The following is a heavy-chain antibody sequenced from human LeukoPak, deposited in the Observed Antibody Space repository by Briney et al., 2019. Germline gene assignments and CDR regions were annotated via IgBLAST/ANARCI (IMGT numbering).Heavy chain of an antibody. D-gene: IGHD3-10*01. CDR3: AKDLRKSGNYGYFDL. J-gene: IGHJ4*02. CDR1: EFTFSKSP. V-gene: IGHV3-23*01. Sequence: AGGSLRLSCAASEFTFSKSPMSWVRQAPGTGLEWVSSTSESGDRTYYADSVKGRFTISRDNSKNTLYLQMNSLRTEDTAVYYCAKDLRKSGNYGYFDLWGQGTLVTVSS. CDR2: TSESGDRT.